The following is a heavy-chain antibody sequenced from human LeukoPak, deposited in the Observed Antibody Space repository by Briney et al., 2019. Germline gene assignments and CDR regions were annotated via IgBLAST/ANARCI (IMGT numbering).Heavy chain of an antibody. CDR2: MNPNSGNT. Sequence: ASVKVSCKASGYTFTSYDINWVRQATGQGLEWMGWMNPNSGNTGYAQKFQGRVTMTRDTSTSTVYMELSSLRSEDTAVYYCARGASIVGALFDPWGQGTLVTVSS. V-gene: IGHV1-8*01. D-gene: IGHD1-26*01. J-gene: IGHJ5*02. CDR3: ARGASIVGALFDP. CDR1: GYTFTSYD.